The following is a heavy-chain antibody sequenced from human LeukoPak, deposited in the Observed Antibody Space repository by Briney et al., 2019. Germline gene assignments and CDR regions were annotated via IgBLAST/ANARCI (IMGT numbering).Heavy chain of an antibody. V-gene: IGHV3-23*01. J-gene: IGHJ6*02. D-gene: IGHD3-10*01. Sequence: GGSLRLSCVASGFSFSDYAMSWVRQSPGQGLQWVSVINDRSNLKVYADSVRGRFIISRDNSQNTLYLEMNSLRADDTAIYYCARPEKTLLWFGEYYGMDVWGQGTTVTVSS. CDR3: ARPEKTLLWFGEYYGMDV. CDR2: INDRSNLK. CDR1: GFSFSDYA.